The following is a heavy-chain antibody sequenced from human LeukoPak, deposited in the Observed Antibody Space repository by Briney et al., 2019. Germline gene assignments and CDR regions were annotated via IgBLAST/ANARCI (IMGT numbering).Heavy chain of an antibody. D-gene: IGHD2-15*01. Sequence: AGGSLRLSCAASGFTFSSCGMHWVRQAPGKGLEWVAFIRYDGSNKYYADSVKGRFTISRDNAKNSLYLQMNSLRAEDTAVYYCARDVYSGGTYYLDNWGQGTLVTVSS. CDR1: GFTFSSCG. V-gene: IGHV3-30*02. CDR2: IRYDGSNK. CDR3: ARDVYSGGTYYLDN. J-gene: IGHJ4*02.